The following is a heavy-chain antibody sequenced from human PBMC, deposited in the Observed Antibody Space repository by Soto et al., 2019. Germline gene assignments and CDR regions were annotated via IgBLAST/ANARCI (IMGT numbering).Heavy chain of an antibody. CDR1: RFTFSTFA. J-gene: IGHJ6*02. CDR3: AKRGITIFGVVTNYYSGVDV. D-gene: IGHD3-3*01. CDR2: ISGSGGFT. V-gene: IGHV3-23*01. Sequence: EAQLLESGGGLVQPGGSLRLSCDASRFTFSTFAMSWVRQAPGQGLEWVSVISGSGGFTYYADSVKGRFTISRDNSKNTLFVQMNSLRVEDTAVYYCAKRGITIFGVVTNYYSGVDVWGQGTTVTVSS.